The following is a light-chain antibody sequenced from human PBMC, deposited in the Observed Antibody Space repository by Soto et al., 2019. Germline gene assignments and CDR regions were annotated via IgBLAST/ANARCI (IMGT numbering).Light chain of an antibody. Sequence: EIVLTQSPGTLSLSPGERATLSCRAGQTISSTYLAWYQQKPGQSPRLLISGASTRATGIPDRFSGSGSGTDFTLTISRLEPEDFALYHCQHYRTFGQGTKVDIK. CDR3: QHYRT. V-gene: IGKV3-20*01. CDR1: QTISSTY. J-gene: IGKJ1*01. CDR2: GAS.